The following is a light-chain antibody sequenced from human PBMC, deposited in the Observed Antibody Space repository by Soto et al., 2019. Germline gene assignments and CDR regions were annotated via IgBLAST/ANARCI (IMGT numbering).Light chain of an antibody. CDR2: DVT. CDR3: AAWDDSLNAL. J-gene: IGLJ1*01. CDR1: SSDVGGYDY. Sequence: QSALTQPPSVSGSPGQSVTISCTGNSSDVGGYDYVSWYQQRPGKAPKLLIYDVTKRPSGVPDRFSGSKSGNTASLTISGLQPEDEADYYCAAWDDSLNALFGTGTKVTVL. V-gene: IGLV2-11*01.